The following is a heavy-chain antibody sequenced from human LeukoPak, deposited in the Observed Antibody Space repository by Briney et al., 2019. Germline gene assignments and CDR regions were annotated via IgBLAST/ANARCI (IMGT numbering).Heavy chain of an antibody. D-gene: IGHD3-16*01. J-gene: IGHJ4*02. CDR2: IHDSGST. CDR1: GGSLSNYY. CDR3: ARGRIGGPKAPFDY. Sequence: SETLSLTCTVSGGSLSNYYRSWIRQPPGKGLEWIGNIHDSGSTTYNPSLKSRVTISVDTSKNQFSLKPNSVTAADTAVYYCARGRIGGPKAPFDYLVQGALVSVCS. V-gene: IGHV4-59*01.